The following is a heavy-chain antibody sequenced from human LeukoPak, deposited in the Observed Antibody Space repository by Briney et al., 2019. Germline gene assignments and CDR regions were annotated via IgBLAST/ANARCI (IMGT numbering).Heavy chain of an antibody. CDR3: AASVTSPQLDDYDAFDI. J-gene: IGHJ3*02. V-gene: IGHV4-59*12. Sequence: SETLSLTCSVSGGSIRGYYWSWIRQPPGKGLEWIGYIYYSGSTKYNPPLKSRVTISVDSSTDQFSLKLSSVTAADTAVYYCAASVTSPQLDDYDAFDIWGQGTMVTVSS. D-gene: IGHD6-13*01. CDR1: GGSIRGYY. CDR2: IYYSGST.